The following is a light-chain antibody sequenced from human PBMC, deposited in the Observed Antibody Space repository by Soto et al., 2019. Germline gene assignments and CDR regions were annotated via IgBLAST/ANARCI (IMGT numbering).Light chain of an antibody. J-gene: IGKJ4*01. CDR3: QQYKYYVT. V-gene: IGKV3D-15*01. CDR2: GAS. Sequence: EIVMTQFPDSLCVSPGESATLSCRASQSVGTTLAWYQQKPGQAPRLLIYGASTRASGCPPRFRGSGSGTEFTLNINYLRSEDIAVYYCQQYKYYVTFGGGTKVEV. CDR1: QSVGTT.